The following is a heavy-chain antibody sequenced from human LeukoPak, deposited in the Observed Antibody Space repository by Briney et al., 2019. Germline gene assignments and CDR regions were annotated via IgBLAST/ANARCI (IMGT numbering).Heavy chain of an antibody. CDR1: GFTFSSYA. CDR2: ISYDGSNK. D-gene: IGHD2-15*01. J-gene: IGHJ6*03. V-gene: IGHV3-30*04. Sequence: GGSLRLSCAASGFTFSSYAMHWVRQAPGKGLEWVAVISYDGSNKYYADSVKGRFTISRDNSKNALSLQMNSLRAEDTAVYYCAKDIRYCGGGSCEYYYYMDVWGEGTTVTVSS. CDR3: AKDIRYCGGGSCEYYYYMDV.